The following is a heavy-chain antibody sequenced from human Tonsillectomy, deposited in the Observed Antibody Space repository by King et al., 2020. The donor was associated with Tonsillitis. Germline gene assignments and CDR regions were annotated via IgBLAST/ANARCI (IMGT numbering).Heavy chain of an antibody. CDR1: GFTFSNYA. CDR3: AKDLGDVAVAGDFDY. D-gene: IGHD6-19*01. CDR2: ISYDGRNK. V-gene: IGHV3-30*18. Sequence: VQLVESGGGVVQPGSSLRLSCAASGFTFSNYAMHWVRQAPGTGLEWVAVISYDGRNKFYADSVKGRVSISRDSSKNTLHLEMNSLSSEDTAVYYCAKDLGDVAVAGDFDYWGQGTLVTVSS. J-gene: IGHJ4*02.